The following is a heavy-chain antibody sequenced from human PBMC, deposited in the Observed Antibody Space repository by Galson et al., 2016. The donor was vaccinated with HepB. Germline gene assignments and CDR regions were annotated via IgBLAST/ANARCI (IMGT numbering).Heavy chain of an antibody. CDR1: GGTFSSYA. CDR2: IIPIFGTA. CDR3: ARVVAGENSCFDY. J-gene: IGHJ4*02. V-gene: IGHV1-69*01. D-gene: IGHD5-12*01. Sequence: SCKASGGTFSSYAISWVRQAPGQGLEWMGGIIPIFGTANYAQKFQGRVTITADESTSTAYMELSSLRSEDTAVYYCARVVAGENSCFDYWGQGTLVTVSS.